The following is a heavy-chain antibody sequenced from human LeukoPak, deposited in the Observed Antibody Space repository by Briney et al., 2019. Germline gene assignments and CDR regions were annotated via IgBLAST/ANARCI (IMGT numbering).Heavy chain of an antibody. CDR3: ARVRFWSGYYTGADY. J-gene: IGHJ4*02. CDR2: IYYSGST. CDR1: GGSISSGDYY. V-gene: IGHV4-30-4*08. D-gene: IGHD3-3*01. Sequence: SQTLSLTCTVSGGSISSGDYYRSWIRQPPGKGLEWIGYIYYSGSTYYNPSLKSRVTISVDTSKNQFSLKLSSVTAADTAVYYCARVRFWSGYYTGADYWGQGTLVTVSS.